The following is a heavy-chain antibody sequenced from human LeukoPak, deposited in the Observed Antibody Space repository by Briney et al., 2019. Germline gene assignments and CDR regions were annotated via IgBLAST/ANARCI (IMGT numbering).Heavy chain of an antibody. D-gene: IGHD1-14*01. Sequence: QPGGSLRLSCVASEFTHKYMSWVRQAPGKGLEWVANIKQDGSDKNYVDSVKGRFTISRDNTKNSVYLEMNSLKVEDTAVYYCAREFSWSGRDIWGQGTLVTVSS. CDR1: EFTHKY. V-gene: IGHV3-7*05. J-gene: IGHJ1*01. CDR2: IKQDGSDK. CDR3: AREFSWSGRDI.